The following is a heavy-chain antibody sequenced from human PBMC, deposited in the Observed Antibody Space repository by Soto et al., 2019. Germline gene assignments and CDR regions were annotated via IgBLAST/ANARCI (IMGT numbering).Heavy chain of an antibody. J-gene: IGHJ4*02. CDR2: IYWDDDK. V-gene: IGHV2-5*02. CDR1: GFSLSTSGVG. D-gene: IGHD1-1*01. Sequence: QITLKESGPTRVKPTQTLTLTCTFSGFSLSTSGVGVGWIRQPPGKALEHLALIYWDDDKRYSPSLKSRLTITTDTSKNQVVLTMTNMDPVDTATYYCAHRAGLQGNWDGGYFDYWGQGALVTVSS. CDR3: AHRAGLQGNWDGGYFDY.